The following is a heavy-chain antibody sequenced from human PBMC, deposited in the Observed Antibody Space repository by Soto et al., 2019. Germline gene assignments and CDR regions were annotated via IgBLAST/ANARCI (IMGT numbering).Heavy chain of an antibody. Sequence: GGSLRLSCAASGFTFSTYAMNWVRQAPGKGLEWVSAISSGGGSTYYADSVKGRFTISRDNSKNTLYLQMNSLRVDDTAVYYCAKGILTGGLWGQGTLVTVSS. D-gene: IGHD3-10*01. CDR1: GFTFSTYA. J-gene: IGHJ4*02. V-gene: IGHV3-23*01. CDR3: AKGILTGGL. CDR2: ISSGGGST.